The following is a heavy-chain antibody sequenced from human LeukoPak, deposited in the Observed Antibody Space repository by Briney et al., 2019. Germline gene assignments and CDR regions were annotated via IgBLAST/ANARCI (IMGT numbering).Heavy chain of an antibody. J-gene: IGHJ5*02. V-gene: IGHV1-8*01. CDR3: ARAGRIATNWFDP. D-gene: IGHD6-13*01. Sequence: ASVKVSCKASGYTFTSYGINWVRQATGQGLEWMGWMNPNSGNTGYAQKFQGRVTMTRNTSISTAYMELSSLRSEDTAVYYCARAGRIATNWFDPWGQGTLVTVSS. CDR2: MNPNSGNT. CDR1: GYTFTSYG.